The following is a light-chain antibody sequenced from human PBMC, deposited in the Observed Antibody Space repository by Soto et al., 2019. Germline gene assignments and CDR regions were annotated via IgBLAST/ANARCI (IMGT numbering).Light chain of an antibody. J-gene: IGLJ1*01. CDR2: EVS. Sequence: LTQPASLSGSPGQSITISCSGTSSDVGGYNYVSWYQQHPGKAPKLIIYEVSYRPSGVSNRFSGSKSGNTASLTISGLQADDEADYYCSSYTGSSTLVFGTGTKVTVL. V-gene: IGLV2-14*01. CDR3: SSYTGSSTLV. CDR1: SSDVGGYNY.